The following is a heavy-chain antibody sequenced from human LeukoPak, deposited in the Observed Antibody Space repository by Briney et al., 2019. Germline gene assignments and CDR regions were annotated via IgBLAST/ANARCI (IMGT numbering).Heavy chain of an antibody. Sequence: GGSLRLSCAASGFTVSSNYMSWVRQAPGKGLEWVSVIYSGGSTYYADSVKGRFTISRDNSKNTLYLQMNSQRAEDTAVYYCATYDSSGYLFLAYWGQGTPGHRLL. J-gene: IGHJ4*02. CDR1: GFTVSSNY. D-gene: IGHD3-22*01. CDR2: IYSGGST. CDR3: ATYDSSGYLFLAY. V-gene: IGHV3-66*01.